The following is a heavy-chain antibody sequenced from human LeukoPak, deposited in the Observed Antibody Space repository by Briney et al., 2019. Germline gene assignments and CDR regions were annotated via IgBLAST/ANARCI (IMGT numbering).Heavy chain of an antibody. D-gene: IGHD3-3*01. Sequence: PGGSLRLSGAASGFTFSNYNMNWVRQAPGKGLEWVSYISSSSTTIHYADSVRGRFTISRDNARNSLYLQMNSLRAEDTAVYYCARDFLEDVYWGQGTLVTVSS. CDR2: ISSSSTTI. CDR3: ARDFLEDVY. V-gene: IGHV3-48*01. J-gene: IGHJ4*02. CDR1: GFTFSNYN.